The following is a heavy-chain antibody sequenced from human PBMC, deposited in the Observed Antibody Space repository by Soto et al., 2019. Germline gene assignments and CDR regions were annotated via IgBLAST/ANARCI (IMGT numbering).Heavy chain of an antibody. CDR3: ARDGAWRGFDX. V-gene: IGHV4-30-2*01. J-gene: IGHJ6*02. Sequence: SDTLSLTFAVTGDSISSVAYSWSWIRQPPGKGLELIGYISHTGNTYYYNPSLESRVTISVDRSKNQFYLKMYSLTAADTAVYYCARDGAWRGFDXWGQGTTVTVS. CDR1: GDSISSVAYS. D-gene: IGHD1-26*01. CDR2: ISHTGNTY.